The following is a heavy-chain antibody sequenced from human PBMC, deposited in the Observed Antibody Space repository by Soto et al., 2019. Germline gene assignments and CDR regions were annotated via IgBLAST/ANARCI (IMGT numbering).Heavy chain of an antibody. CDR2: IYHSGSI. CDR3: ARVPDY. Sequence: QLQLQESGSGLVKPSQTLSLTCAVSGGSISRGGYSWSWIRQPPGKGLEWIGYIYHSGSIYYNPSATSRVPISVDRSKNQFSLKLSSVTAADTAVYYGARVPDYWGQGTLVTVSS. V-gene: IGHV4-30-2*01. CDR1: GGSISRGGYS. J-gene: IGHJ4*02.